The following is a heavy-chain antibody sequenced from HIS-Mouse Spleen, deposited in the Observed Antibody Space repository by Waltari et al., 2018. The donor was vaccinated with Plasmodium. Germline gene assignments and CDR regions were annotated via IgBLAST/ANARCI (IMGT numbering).Heavy chain of an antibody. Sequence: CAASGFTFSSYGMHWVRQAPGKGLEWVAVISYDGSNKYYADSVKGRFTISRDNSKNTLYLQMNSLRAEDTAVYYCAKDRRSSSWYVDYWGQGTLVTVSS. J-gene: IGHJ4*02. D-gene: IGHD6-13*01. CDR2: ISYDGSNK. V-gene: IGHV3-30*18. CDR1: GFTFSSYG. CDR3: AKDRRSSSWYVDY.